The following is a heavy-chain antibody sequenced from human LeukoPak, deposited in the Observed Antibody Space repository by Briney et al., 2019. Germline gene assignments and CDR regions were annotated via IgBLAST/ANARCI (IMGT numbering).Heavy chain of an antibody. CDR3: AREKSGYYSYDY. J-gene: IGHJ4*02. Sequence: SETLSLTCTVSGDSISSYYWSWIRQPPGKGLEWIGYIYYSGSTNYNPSLKSRVTISVDTSKNQFSLKLSSVTAADTAVYYCAREKSGYYSYDYWGQGTLVTVSS. D-gene: IGHD3-22*01. CDR2: IYYSGST. CDR1: GDSISSYY. V-gene: IGHV4-59*01.